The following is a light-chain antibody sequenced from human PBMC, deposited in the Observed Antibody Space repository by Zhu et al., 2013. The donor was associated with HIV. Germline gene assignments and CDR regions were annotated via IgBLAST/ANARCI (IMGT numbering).Light chain of an antibody. J-gene: IGLJ1*01. V-gene: IGLV2-23*02. CDR2: EVN. CDR3: CSYAGSYPYV. CDR1: SSDVGSYNL. Sequence: QSALTQPASVSGSPGQSITISCTGTSSDVGSYNLVSWYQQYPGKVPKLIIYEVNKRPSGVPDRFSGSKSGNTASLTISGLQAEDEADYYCCSYAGSYPYVFGTGTKVTVL.